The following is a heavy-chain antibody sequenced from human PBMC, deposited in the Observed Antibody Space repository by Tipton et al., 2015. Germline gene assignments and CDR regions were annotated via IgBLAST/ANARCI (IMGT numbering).Heavy chain of an antibody. Sequence: QLVQSGAEVKKPGASVKVSCKASGYTFTSYDINWFRQATGQGLEWMGWISAHNGNTNYAQKFQGRVTMTTDTSTSTAHMELRSLRSDDTAFYFCARENSVWYPYCDHWGQGTLVTVAS. D-gene: IGHD6-13*01. CDR1: GYTFTSYD. V-gene: IGHV1-18*01. CDR2: ISAHNGNT. CDR3: ARENSVWYPYCDH. J-gene: IGHJ4*02.